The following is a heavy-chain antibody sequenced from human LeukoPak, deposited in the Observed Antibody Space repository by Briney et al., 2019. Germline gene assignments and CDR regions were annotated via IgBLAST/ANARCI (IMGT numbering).Heavy chain of an antibody. CDR1: EFIFSGYA. Sequence: GGSLRLSCAASEFIFSGYAMSWVRQAPGKGLECVSVISDSGGSTYYADSVKGRFTISRDNSKNTLFLQMNSLRAEDTAVYYCAKDLGVAVAGLFDYWGQGTLVTVSS. V-gene: IGHV3-23*01. CDR2: ISDSGGST. CDR3: AKDLGVAVAGLFDY. J-gene: IGHJ4*02. D-gene: IGHD6-19*01.